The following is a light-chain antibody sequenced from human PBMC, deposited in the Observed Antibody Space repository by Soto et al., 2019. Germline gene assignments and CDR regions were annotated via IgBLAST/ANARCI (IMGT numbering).Light chain of an antibody. Sequence: IVLTQSPGTLSLSPGERATLSCRASQPITSRYLAWYQHQPGQAPRLLIYRTFARAPGIPDRFSGGGSGTDFTLTIIRLEREDFAVYYCQQYDTSPPTFGQGTRLEIK. CDR3: QQYDTSPPT. CDR2: RTF. CDR1: QPITSRY. J-gene: IGKJ5*01. V-gene: IGKV3-20*01.